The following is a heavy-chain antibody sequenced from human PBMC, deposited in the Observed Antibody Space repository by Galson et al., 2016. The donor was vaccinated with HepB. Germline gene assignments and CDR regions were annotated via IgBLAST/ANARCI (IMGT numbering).Heavy chain of an antibody. J-gene: IGHJ4*02. Sequence: SVKVSCKASGYTFNHYGITWVRQAPGQGLEWMGWISVHNGNTNYAQKIQGRVTMTTDPVTSTAYMELRSLRSDDTAVYYCGRGGGRGGSEYWGQGTLVTVTS. CDR2: ISVHNGNT. CDR1: GYTFNHYG. CDR3: GRGGGRGGSEY. D-gene: IGHD1-26*01. V-gene: IGHV1-18*01.